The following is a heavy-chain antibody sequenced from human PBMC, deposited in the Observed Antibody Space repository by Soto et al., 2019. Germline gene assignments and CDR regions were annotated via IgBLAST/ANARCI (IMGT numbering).Heavy chain of an antibody. D-gene: IGHD6-13*01. J-gene: IGHJ4*02. Sequence: QVQLVDSGGGVVQPGRSLRLSCAASGFTFSNYDMHWVRQAPGKGLEWVAIISNDGTNKDYADSVKGRFTISRDNSKNTLYLQMNSLRNEDTALYYCAKDKGITAQKQYFDYWGQGTLVTVSS. CDR2: ISNDGTNK. CDR1: GFTFSNYD. V-gene: IGHV3-30*18. CDR3: AKDKGITAQKQYFDY.